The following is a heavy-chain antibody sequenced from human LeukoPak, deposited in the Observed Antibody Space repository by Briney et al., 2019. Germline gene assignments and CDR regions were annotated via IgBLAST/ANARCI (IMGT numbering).Heavy chain of an antibody. CDR2: IKSKTDGGTA. V-gene: IGHV3-15*01. J-gene: IGHJ4*02. D-gene: IGHD5-18*01. CDR1: GFTFTNAW. CDR3: TTPDTAGIDY. Sequence: GGSLRLSCAASGFTFTNAWMSWVRQAPGKGLEWVGRIKSKTDGGTADYAAPVKGRFTISRDDSKNTLYLLMNSLKTEDTAVYYCTTPDTAGIDYWGQGTLVTVSS.